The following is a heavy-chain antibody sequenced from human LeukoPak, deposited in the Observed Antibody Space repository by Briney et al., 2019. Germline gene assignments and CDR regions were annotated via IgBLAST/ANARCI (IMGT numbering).Heavy chain of an antibody. V-gene: IGHV3-23*01. Sequence: GGSLRLSCAASGFTFSSYAMSWVRQAPGKGLEWVSTITGSVGSTYYADSVKGRFTISRDNSKNTLYLQMNSLRAEDTAVYYCAKDLSRRKVGAYQFDYWGQGTLVTVSS. D-gene: IGHD1-26*01. CDR3: AKDLSRRKVGAYQFDY. J-gene: IGHJ4*02. CDR1: GFTFSSYA. CDR2: ITGSVGST.